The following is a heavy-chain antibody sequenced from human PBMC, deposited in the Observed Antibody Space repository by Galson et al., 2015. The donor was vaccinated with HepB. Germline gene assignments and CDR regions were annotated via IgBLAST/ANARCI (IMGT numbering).Heavy chain of an antibody. Sequence: SVKVSCKASGVTFSTYAISWLRQAPGHGLEWMGGITPLFGSANYAQKLQGRVTITADESTSTTYMELSSLRSEDTALYYCARQYDTSGYYAYWGQGTLVTVSS. CDR1: GVTFSTYA. CDR2: ITPLFGSA. V-gene: IGHV1-69*13. CDR3: ARQYDTSGYYAY. J-gene: IGHJ4*02. D-gene: IGHD3-22*01.